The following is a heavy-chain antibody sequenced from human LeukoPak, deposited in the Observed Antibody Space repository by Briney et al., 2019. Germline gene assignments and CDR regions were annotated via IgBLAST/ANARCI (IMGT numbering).Heavy chain of an antibody. D-gene: IGHD6-19*01. J-gene: IGHJ4*02. CDR1: DETFSHNF. Sequence: SETLTLTCAVYDETFSHNFWTWIRQPPGKGLEWIGQINHSGSTYYNPSLKNRVTILVDTSKNQFSLKLTSVTAADTAVYYCARAMPYFYGSIAVPGTIDYWGQGILVTVSS. CDR3: ARAMPYFYGSIAVPGTIDY. CDR2: INHSGST. V-gene: IGHV4-34*01.